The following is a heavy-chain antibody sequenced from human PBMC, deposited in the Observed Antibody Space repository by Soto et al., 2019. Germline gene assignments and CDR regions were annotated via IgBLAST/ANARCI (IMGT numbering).Heavy chain of an antibody. CDR2: IDYSGST. J-gene: IGHJ4*02. Sequence: QVQLQESGPGLVKPSQTLSLTCTVSGGSISSGGYYWSWIRQHPGKGLEWIGYIDYSGSTYYNPSLKRRVTISVDTSKNQFSLKLSSVTAADTAVYYCARNIGDPIRSYYFDYWGQGTLVTVSS. CDR3: ARNIGDPIRSYYFDY. V-gene: IGHV4-31*03. CDR1: GGSISSGGYY. D-gene: IGHD2-21*02.